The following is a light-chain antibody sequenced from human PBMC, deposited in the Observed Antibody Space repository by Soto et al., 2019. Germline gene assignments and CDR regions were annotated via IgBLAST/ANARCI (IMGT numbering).Light chain of an antibody. CDR1: SSDVGGYNY. V-gene: IGLV2-14*01. J-gene: IGLJ1*01. CDR3: SSYTSSSTYV. Sequence: QSALTQPASVSGSTGRSITISCTGSSSDVGGYNYVSWYQQHPGKAPKLMIYDVSNRPSGVSNRFSGSKSGNTASLTISGLQAEDETDYYCSSYTSSSTYVFGTGTKLTVL. CDR2: DVS.